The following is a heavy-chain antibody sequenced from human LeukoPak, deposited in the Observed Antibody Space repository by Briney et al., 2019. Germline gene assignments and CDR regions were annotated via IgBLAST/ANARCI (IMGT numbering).Heavy chain of an antibody. Sequence: SETLSLTCTVSGGSISSISYYWGWVRQPPGKGLEWIVSIYYSGSTYYNPSLKSRVTISVDTSKNQFSLKLSSVTAADTAVYYCARPFRPYYYMDVWGKGTTVTVSS. CDR3: ARPFRPYYYMDV. CDR2: IYYSGST. V-gene: IGHV4-39*01. D-gene: IGHD2/OR15-2a*01. J-gene: IGHJ6*03. CDR1: GGSISSISYY.